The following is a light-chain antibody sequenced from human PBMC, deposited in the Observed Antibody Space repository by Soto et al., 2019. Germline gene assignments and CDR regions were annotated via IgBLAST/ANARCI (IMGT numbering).Light chain of an antibody. CDR2: DAS. CDR1: QSVSSN. V-gene: IGKV3-20*01. Sequence: IGVSQSPAALSVYTGERATLSFRASQSVSSNLAWYQQKPGQAPRLLIYDASNRATGIPARFSGGGSGTDFTLTISSLEPEDFAVYYCQQYGSSPWTFAQGSKVDI. CDR3: QQYGSSPWT. J-gene: IGKJ1*01.